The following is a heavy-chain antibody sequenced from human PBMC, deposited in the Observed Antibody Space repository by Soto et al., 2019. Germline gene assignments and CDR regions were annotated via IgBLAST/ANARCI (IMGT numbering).Heavy chain of an antibody. J-gene: IGHJ5*02. V-gene: IGHV1-69*02. CDR3: ARSSGSAAFDP. CDR1: GGTFSNYT. D-gene: IGHD3-10*01. CDR2: IIPILGIA. Sequence: QVQLVQSGAEVKKPGSSVKVSCKASGGTFSNYTISWVRQAPGQGLEWMGRIIPILGIANYAQKFQGRVTITADKSTSTAYMELSSLRSEDTAVYYCARSSGSAAFDPWGQGTLVTASS.